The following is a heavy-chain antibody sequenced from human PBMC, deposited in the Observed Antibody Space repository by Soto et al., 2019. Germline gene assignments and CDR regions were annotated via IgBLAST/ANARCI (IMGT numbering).Heavy chain of an antibody. J-gene: IGHJ4*02. Sequence: ASVKVSCKASGYTFTGYYMHWVRQAPGQGLEWMGWINPNSGGTNYAQKFQGRVTMTRDTSISTAYMELSRLRSDDTAVYYCARDLVRGYDFWSGYSTLDYWGQGTLVTVSS. V-gene: IGHV1-2*02. CDR3: ARDLVRGYDFWSGYSTLDY. CDR2: INPNSGGT. CDR1: GYTFTGYY. D-gene: IGHD3-3*01.